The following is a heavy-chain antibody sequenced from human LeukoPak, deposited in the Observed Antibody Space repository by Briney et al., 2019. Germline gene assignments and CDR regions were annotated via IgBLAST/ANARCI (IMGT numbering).Heavy chain of an antibody. V-gene: IGHV4-59*11. CDR1: GDSFSSHY. J-gene: IGHJ3*02. CDR2: ISYRGST. CDR3: ARDLVTVTKGFDI. Sequence: KPSETLSLTCTVSGDSFSSHYWTWMRQPPGKGLEWIGYISYRGSTNYNPSLKSRLTISIDTSKNQFSLRLSSVTAADTAVYYCARDLVTVTKGFDIWGQGTMVSVSS. D-gene: IGHD4-17*01.